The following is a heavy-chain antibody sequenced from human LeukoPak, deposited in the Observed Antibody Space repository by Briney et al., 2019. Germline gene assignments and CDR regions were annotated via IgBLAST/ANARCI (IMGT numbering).Heavy chain of an antibody. CDR2: VYYSGST. CDR3: ARGLLFDY. Sequence: SETLSLTCTVSGGSISSYYWSWIRQPPGKGLEWVGYVYYSGSTNYSPSLKSRVTISLDTSKSQFSLKLSSVTAADTAVYYCARGLLFDYWGQGTLVTVSS. CDR1: GGSISSYY. J-gene: IGHJ4*02. V-gene: IGHV4-59*12.